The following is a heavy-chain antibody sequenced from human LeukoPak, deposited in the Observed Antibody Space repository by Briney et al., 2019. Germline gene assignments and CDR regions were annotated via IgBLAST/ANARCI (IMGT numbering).Heavy chain of an antibody. CDR2: IKKDGSKK. J-gene: IGHJ4*02. CDR3: AKEKTGDWSFDY. D-gene: IGHD2-21*02. Sequence: GGSLRLSCAASEFTFSDHWMTWVRQAPGKGLEWVADIKKDGSKKNQVDSVKGRFTISRDNAKNSLYLQMNSLRAEDMALYYCAKEKTGDWSFDYWGQGTLVTVSS. V-gene: IGHV3-7*03. CDR1: EFTFSDHW.